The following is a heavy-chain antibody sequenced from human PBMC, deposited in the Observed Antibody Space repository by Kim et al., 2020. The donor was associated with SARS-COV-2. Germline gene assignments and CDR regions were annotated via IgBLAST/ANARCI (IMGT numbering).Heavy chain of an antibody. V-gene: IGHV4-34*01. CDR3: AREVSPSGYSYGDYFDY. D-gene: IGHD5-18*01. CDR2: INHSGST. Sequence: SETLSLTCAVYGGSFSGYYWSWIRQPPGKGLEWIGEINHSGSTNYNPSLKSRVTISVDTSKNQFSLKLSSVTAADTAVYYCAREVSPSGYSYGDYFDYWGQGTLVTVSS. J-gene: IGHJ4*02. CDR1: GGSFSGYY.